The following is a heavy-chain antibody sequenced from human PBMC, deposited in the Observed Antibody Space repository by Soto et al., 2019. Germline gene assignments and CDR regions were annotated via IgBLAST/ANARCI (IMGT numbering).Heavy chain of an antibody. CDR3: FAVPAAETDWYFDL. CDR2: IYYSGST. CDR1: GGSVSSGSYY. D-gene: IGHD2-2*01. J-gene: IGHJ2*01. V-gene: IGHV4-61*01. Sequence: QVQLQESGPGLVKPSETLSLTCTVSGGSVSSGSYYWSWIRQPPGKGLEWIGYIYYSGSTNYNPSLKSRVTLSVDTSKNQFSLKLSSVTAADTAVYYGFAVPAAETDWYFDLWGRGTLVTVSS.